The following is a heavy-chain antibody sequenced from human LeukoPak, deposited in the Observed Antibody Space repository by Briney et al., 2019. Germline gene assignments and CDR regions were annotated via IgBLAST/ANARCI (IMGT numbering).Heavy chain of an antibody. V-gene: IGHV1-58*02. CDR3: ASEAAAGGFDY. CDR2: IVVGSGNT. D-gene: IGHD6-13*01. Sequence: SVKLSCKASGFTFTSSAMQWVRQARGQRLEWIGWIVVGSGNTNYAQKFQERVTITRDMSTSTAYMELSSLRSEDTAVYYCASEAAAGGFDYWGQGTLVTVSS. J-gene: IGHJ4*02. CDR1: GFTFTSSA.